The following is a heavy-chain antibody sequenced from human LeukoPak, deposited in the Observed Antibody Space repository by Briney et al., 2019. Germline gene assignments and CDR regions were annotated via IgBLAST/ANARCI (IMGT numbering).Heavy chain of an antibody. V-gene: IGHV4-39*02. CDR3: ASGQYYDLWSGYYVD. J-gene: IGHJ4*02. CDR1: GGSVSSTTYF. D-gene: IGHD3-3*01. Sequence: KPSETLSLTCTVSGGSVSSTTYFWSWMRQPPGKGLEWIASINYSGSTYYNPSLKSRVTISVDTSKNHFSLKLSSVTAADTAVYYCASGQYYDLWSGYYVDWGQGTLVTVSA. CDR2: INYSGST.